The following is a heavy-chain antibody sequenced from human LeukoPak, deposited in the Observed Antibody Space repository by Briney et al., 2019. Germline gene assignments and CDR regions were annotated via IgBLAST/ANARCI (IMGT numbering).Heavy chain of an antibody. CDR3: AKGSF. V-gene: IGHV3-23*01. CDR2: ISESGGST. D-gene: IGHD3-10*01. CDR1: GFTFSDYY. J-gene: IGHJ4*02. Sequence: GGSLRLSCAASGFTFSDYYMSWVRQAPGKGLEWVSGISESGGSTYYADSVKGRFTSSRDNSKNTLYLQMNNLRAEDTAAYYCAKGSFWGQGTLVTVSS.